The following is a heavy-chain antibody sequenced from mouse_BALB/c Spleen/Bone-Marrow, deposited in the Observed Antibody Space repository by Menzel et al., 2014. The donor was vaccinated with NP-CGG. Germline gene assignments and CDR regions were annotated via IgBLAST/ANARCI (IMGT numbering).Heavy chain of an antibody. CDR1: GFNIKDTY. J-gene: IGHJ3*01. Sequence: VQLKDSGAELVKPGASVKLSCTASGFNIKDTYMHWVKQRPEQGLEWIGRIDPASGNTKYDPKFQGKATITADTSSNTAYLQLSSLTSEDTAVYYCASYYYGSYGFAYWGQGTLVTVSA. D-gene: IGHD1-1*01. CDR3: ASYYYGSYGFAY. V-gene: IGHV14-3*02. CDR2: IDPASGNT.